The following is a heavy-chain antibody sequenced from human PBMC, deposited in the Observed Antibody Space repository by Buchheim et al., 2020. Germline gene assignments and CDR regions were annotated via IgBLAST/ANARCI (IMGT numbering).Heavy chain of an antibody. Sequence: QVQLQESGPGLVKPSQTLSLTCTVSGGSISSGGYYWSWIRQHPGKGLEWIGYIYYSGSTYYNPSLKSRVTISVDTSKNQFSLKLSSVTAADTAVYYCASGEIVATIRGYYDSRFYFDYWGQGTL. J-gene: IGHJ4*02. D-gene: IGHD5-12*01. CDR2: IYYSGST. CDR3: ASGEIVATIRGYYDSRFYFDY. CDR1: GGSISSGGYY. V-gene: IGHV4-31*03.